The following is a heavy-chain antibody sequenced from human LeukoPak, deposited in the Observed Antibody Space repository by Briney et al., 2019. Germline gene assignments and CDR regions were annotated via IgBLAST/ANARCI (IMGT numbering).Heavy chain of an antibody. J-gene: IGHJ4*02. CDR1: GFNFGAYT. V-gene: IGHV3-21*01. D-gene: IGHD3-22*01. CDR3: ARDFFHSSDSRPFDY. Sequence: KPGGSLRLSCAASGFNFGAYTINWVRQAPGKGLEWVSCIFSRSESILYADSVKGRFTISRDNAKNSLYLQMDSLRVEDLAVYYCARDFFHSSDSRPFDYWGQGTLVTVSS. CDR2: IFSRSESI.